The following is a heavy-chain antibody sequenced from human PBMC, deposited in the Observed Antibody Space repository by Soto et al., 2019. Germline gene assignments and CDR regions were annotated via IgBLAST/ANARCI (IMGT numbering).Heavy chain of an antibody. J-gene: IGHJ4*02. D-gene: IGHD1-26*01. CDR2: IYYSGST. CDR3: ARSKWELLFDY. CDR1: GGSISSYY. V-gene: IGHV4-59*01. Sequence: SETLSLTCTVSGGSISSYYWSWIRQPPGKGLEWIGYIYYSGSTNYNPSLKSRVTISVDTSKNQFSLKLSSVTAADTAVYYCARSKWELLFDYWGQGTLVTVSS.